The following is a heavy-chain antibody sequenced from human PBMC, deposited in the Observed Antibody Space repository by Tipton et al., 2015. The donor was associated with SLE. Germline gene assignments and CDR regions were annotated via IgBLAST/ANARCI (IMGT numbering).Heavy chain of an antibody. CDR2: INHSGST. CDR3: ARVKVYASCDY. CDR1: GGSFSGYY. J-gene: IGHJ4*02. Sequence: TLSLTCAVYGGSFSGYYWSWIRQPPGKGLEWIGEINHSGSTNYNPSLKSRVTISVDTSKNQFSLKLSSVTAADTAVYYCARVKVYASCDYWGQGTLVTVSS. D-gene: IGHD5/OR15-5a*01. V-gene: IGHV4-34*01.